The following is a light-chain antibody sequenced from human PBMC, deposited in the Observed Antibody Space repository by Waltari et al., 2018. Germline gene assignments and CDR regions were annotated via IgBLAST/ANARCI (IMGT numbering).Light chain of an antibody. J-gene: IGKJ4*01. CDR1: QSLVHSDGNTY. CDR3: MQGTHWLT. Sequence: DIVMTQSPLSLPVTLGQPASISCRSSQSLVHSDGNTYLNWFQQRPGQSPRRLIYKVSDRDSGVPDRFSGSGSGTDFTLKISRVEVEDVGVYYGMQGTHWLTFGGGTKVEIK. CDR2: KVS. V-gene: IGKV2-30*02.